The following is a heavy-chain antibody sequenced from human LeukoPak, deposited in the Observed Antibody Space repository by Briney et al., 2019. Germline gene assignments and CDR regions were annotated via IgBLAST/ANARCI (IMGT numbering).Heavy chain of an antibody. V-gene: IGHV3-73*01. D-gene: IGHD3-10*01. J-gene: IGHJ6*03. CDR1: GFTFSGSA. Sequence: GGSLRLSCAASGFTFSGSAMHWVRQASGKGLEWVGRIRSKANSYATAYAASVKGRFTISRDDSKNTAYLQMNSLKTEDTAVYYCTRVRSGTTVYYYMDVWGKGTTVTVSS. CDR3: TRVRSGTTVYYYMDV. CDR2: IRSKANSYAT.